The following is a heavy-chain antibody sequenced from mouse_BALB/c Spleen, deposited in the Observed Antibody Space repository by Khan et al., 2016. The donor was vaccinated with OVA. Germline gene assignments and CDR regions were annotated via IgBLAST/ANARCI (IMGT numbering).Heavy chain of an antibody. J-gene: IGHJ3*01. CDR1: GFTFSDYG. Sequence: EVQLVESGGGLVQPGGSRKLSCAASGFTFSDYGMAWVRQAPGKGPEWVAFVSSLAYNFYYADTVTGRFTISRENAKNTLYLEMSSLRSEDPATYYCARGGKGGFAYWGQGTLVTVSA. CDR2: VSSLAYNF. CDR3: ARGGKGGFAY. V-gene: IGHV5-15*02.